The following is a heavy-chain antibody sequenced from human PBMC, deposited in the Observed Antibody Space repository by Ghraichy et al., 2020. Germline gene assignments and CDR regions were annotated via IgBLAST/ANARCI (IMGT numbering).Heavy chain of an antibody. J-gene: IGHJ3*02. Sequence: GESLNISCAASGFIFSSYAMSWARQAPGKGLEWVSGITGSGSSTFYADPVRGRFTISRDNSKNTLYLQMNSLRAEDTAVYYCAKVIYGNHDAFDIWGQGTKVTVSP. CDR1: GFIFSSYA. CDR3: AKVIYGNHDAFDI. D-gene: IGHD2-21*01. CDR2: ITGSGSST. V-gene: IGHV3-23*01.